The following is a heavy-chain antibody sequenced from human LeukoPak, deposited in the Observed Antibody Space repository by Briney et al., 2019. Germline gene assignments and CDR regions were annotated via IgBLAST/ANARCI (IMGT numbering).Heavy chain of an antibody. CDR2: INHSGSP. CDR3: ARDLSDYYGSGSYRPIDAFDI. D-gene: IGHD3-10*01. CDR1: GGSFSGYY. J-gene: IGHJ3*02. V-gene: IGHV4-34*01. Sequence: SETLSLTCAVYGGSFSGYYWSWIRQPPGKELEWIGEINHSGSPNYNPSLKSRVTISIDTSRNQFSLKLSPVTAADTAVYYCARDLSDYYGSGSYRPIDAFDIRGQGTMVTVSP.